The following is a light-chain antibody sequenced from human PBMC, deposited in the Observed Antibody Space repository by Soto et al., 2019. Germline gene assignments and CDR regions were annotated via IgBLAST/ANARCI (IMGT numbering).Light chain of an antibody. J-gene: IGKJ2*01. CDR3: QQSYTIPYT. Sequence: EIVMTQSPATLSVSPGERATLSCRASQSVSSNLAWYQQKPGQAPRLLIYGASTRATGIPARFSGSGSGTDFTLTISSLQPEDFATYYCQQSYTIPYTCGQGTKLEIK. V-gene: IGKV3-15*01. CDR2: GAS. CDR1: QSVSSN.